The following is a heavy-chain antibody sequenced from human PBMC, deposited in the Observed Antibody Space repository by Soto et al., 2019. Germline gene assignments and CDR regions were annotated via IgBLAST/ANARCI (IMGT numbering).Heavy chain of an antibody. J-gene: IGHJ4*02. V-gene: IGHV4-39*07. CDR2: IYYSGRT. CDR1: GGSISSSSYY. CDR3: ARVGGDDFGDSGGFDH. D-gene: IGHD4-17*01. Sequence: SETLSLTCTVSGGSISSSSYYWGWIRQPPGKGLEWIGSIYYSGRTNCNPSLKSRVSISVDTSKNHFSLQLRSVTAADTAVYYCARVGGDDFGDSGGFDHWGQGTLVTVSS.